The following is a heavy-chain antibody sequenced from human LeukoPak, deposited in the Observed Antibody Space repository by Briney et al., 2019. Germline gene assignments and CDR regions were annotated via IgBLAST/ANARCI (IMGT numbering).Heavy chain of an antibody. CDR1: GGSISSGSYY. V-gene: IGHV4-61*02. CDR2: IYTSGST. CDR3: ARESLIAARRGYYYYMDV. J-gene: IGHJ6*03. Sequence: SQTLSLTCTVSGGSISSGSYYWSWIRQPAGKGLEWIGCIYTSGSTNYNPSLKSRVTISVDTSKNQFSLKLSSVTAADTAVYYCARESLIAARRGYYYYMDVWGKGTTVTVSS. D-gene: IGHD6-6*01.